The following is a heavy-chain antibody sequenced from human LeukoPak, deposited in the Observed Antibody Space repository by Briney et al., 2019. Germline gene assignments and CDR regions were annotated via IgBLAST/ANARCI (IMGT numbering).Heavy chain of an antibody. CDR3: ARVRGYYYDSSGSWTYYFDY. Sequence: GGSLRLSCAASGFTFSDYYMSWIRQAPGKGLEWVSYISSSGSTIYYADSVKGRFTISRDNAKNSLYLQMNSLRAEDTAVYYCARVRGYYYDSSGSWTYYFDYWGQGTLVTVSS. D-gene: IGHD3-22*01. CDR2: ISSSGSTI. V-gene: IGHV3-11*04. CDR1: GFTFSDYY. J-gene: IGHJ4*02.